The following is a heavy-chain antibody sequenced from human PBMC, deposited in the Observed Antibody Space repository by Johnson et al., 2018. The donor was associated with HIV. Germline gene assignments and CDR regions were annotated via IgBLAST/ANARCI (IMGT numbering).Heavy chain of an antibody. V-gene: IGHV3-30*18. J-gene: IGHJ3*02. CDR2: ISYDGSNK. Sequence: SLRLSCSASGFTFSSYGMHWVRQAPGKGLEWVAVISYDGSNKYYADSVKGRFTISRDNSKNTLYLQMNSLRAEDTAVYYCAKDRDLNYDFWSGSDDAFDIWGQGTLVTVSS. D-gene: IGHD3-3*01. CDR1: GFTFSSYG. CDR3: AKDRDLNYDFWSGSDDAFDI.